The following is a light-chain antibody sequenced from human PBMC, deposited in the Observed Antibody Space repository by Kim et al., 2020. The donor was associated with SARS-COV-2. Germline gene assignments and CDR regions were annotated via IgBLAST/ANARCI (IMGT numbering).Light chain of an antibody. V-gene: IGKV1-27*01. CDR2: LAS. Sequence: DIHLTQSPSSLSASVGDRVTITCRANQDIRNYLAWYQKKPGKAPKLMIYLASTLQSGVPSRFSGSGYGTDFTLTISSLQPEDVATYYCQRYNSAPVTFGPGTKVDIK. CDR1: QDIRNY. CDR3: QRYNSAPVT. J-gene: IGKJ3*01.